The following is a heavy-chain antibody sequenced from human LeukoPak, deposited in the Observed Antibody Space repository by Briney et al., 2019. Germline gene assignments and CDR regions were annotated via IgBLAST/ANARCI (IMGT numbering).Heavy chain of an antibody. CDR1: GFTFSSYS. J-gene: IGHJ4*02. CDR3: ARAGRGYSGYDYFDY. D-gene: IGHD5-12*01. V-gene: IGHV4-39*07. CDR2: IYYSGST. Sequence: GSLRLSCAASGFTFSSYSMNWVRQPPGKGLEWIGSIYYSGSTYYNPSLKSRVTISVDTSKNQFSLKLSSVTAADTAVYYCARAGRGYSGYDYFDYWGQGTLVTVSS.